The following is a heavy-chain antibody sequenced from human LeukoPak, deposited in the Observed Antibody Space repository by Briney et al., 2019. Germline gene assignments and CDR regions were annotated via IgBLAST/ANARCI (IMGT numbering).Heavy chain of an antibody. V-gene: IGHV1-2*06. CDR2: INPNSGGT. D-gene: IGHD2-15*01. CDR1: GYTFTVYY. Sequence: ASVKVSCKASGYTFTVYYMHWVRQAPGQGLEWMGRINPNSGGTNYAQKFQGRVTMTRDTSISTAYMELSRLRSDDTAVYYCARAVSGYCSGGSCYYLLFDYWGQGTLVTVSS. J-gene: IGHJ4*02. CDR3: ARAVSGYCSGGSCYYLLFDY.